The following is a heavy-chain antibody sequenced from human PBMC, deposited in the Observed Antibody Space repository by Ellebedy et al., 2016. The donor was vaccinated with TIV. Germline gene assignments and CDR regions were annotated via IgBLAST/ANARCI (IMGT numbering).Heavy chain of an antibody. CDR3: ATFPYISTSSAY. V-gene: IGHV1-2*02. CDR2: IYPYSGGT. Sequence: ASVKVSCKASGYTFTAYHIHWVRQAPGQGPEWMGWIYPYSGGTNYAPKFQGRVTMTRDMSINTGYMELSGLKSDDTAVYYCATFPYISTSSAYWGQGTLVTVSS. D-gene: IGHD3-3*02. J-gene: IGHJ4*02. CDR1: GYTFTAYH.